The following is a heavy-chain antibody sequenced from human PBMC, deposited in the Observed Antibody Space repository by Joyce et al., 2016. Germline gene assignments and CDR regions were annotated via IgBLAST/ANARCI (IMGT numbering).Heavy chain of an antibody. CDR2: INSDATNI. CDR3: ARDEGYDNDFDY. Sequence: EVQLVESGGGLVQPGGSLRLSCVASGFVFSSYGMTWVRQAPGKGLEWVAHINSDATNILHADSVRGRFTISRDDALKSLYLQMNSLRDEDTALYYCARDEGYDNDFDYWGQGTLVTVSS. CDR1: GFVFSSYG. J-gene: IGHJ4*02. V-gene: IGHV3-48*02. D-gene: IGHD2-2*01.